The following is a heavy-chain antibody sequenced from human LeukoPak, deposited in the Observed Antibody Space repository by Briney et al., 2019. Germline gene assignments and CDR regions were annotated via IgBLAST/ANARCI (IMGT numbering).Heavy chain of an antibody. CDR2: ISSSGSSM. CDR1: GFTFSDYY. CDR3: ARAKAADY. Sequence: GESLRLSCAASGFTFSDYYMNWIRQAPGKGLEWVSYISSSGSSMYYADSVKGRFTISRDNAKNSLYLQMNSLRAEDTAMYYCARAKAADYWGQGTLVTVSS. V-gene: IGHV3-11*01. J-gene: IGHJ4*02.